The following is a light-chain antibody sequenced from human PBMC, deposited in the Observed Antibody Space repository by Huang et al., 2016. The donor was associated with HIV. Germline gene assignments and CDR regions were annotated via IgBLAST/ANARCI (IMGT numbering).Light chain of an antibody. V-gene: IGKV1-12*01. J-gene: IGKJ1*01. CDR2: PAS. CDR1: QGISTW. Sequence: DIQMTQSPSSMSASVGDRVTITCRASQGISTWLAWFQQKPGKAPKLLIYPASSLQSGVPSRFSGSGSGTDFTLTIGSQQAEDFATYYCQQTNNFPWTFGQGTKVEIK. CDR3: QQTNNFPWT.